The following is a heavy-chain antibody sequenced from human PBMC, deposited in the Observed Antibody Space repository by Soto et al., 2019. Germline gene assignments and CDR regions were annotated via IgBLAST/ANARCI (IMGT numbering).Heavy chain of an antibody. CDR2: INHSGST. D-gene: IGHD2-21*02. V-gene: IGHV4-34*01. CDR1: GGSFSGYY. CDR3: ARGRKVVGTAIRGPMLDY. Sequence: QVQLQQWGAGLLKPSETLSLTCAVYGGSFSGYYWSWIRQPPGKGLEWIGEINHSGSTNYNPSLKSRVTISLDTSKNQFSLKLSSVTAADTAVYYCARGRKVVGTAIRGPMLDYWGQGTLVTVSS. J-gene: IGHJ4*02.